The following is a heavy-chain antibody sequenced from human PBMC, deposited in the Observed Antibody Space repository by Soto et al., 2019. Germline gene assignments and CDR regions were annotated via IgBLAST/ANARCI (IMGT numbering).Heavy chain of an antibody. Sequence: PGESLKISCEASGYSFTSNWIGWVRQMPGKGPEWMGSIFPGDSETRYSPSFQGQVTMSVEKSNTSAFLHGRSLKASDTATYFCARQQGSSIPWFDPWGQGTLVTVSS. CDR2: IFPGDSET. J-gene: IGHJ5*02. V-gene: IGHV5-51*01. CDR1: GYSFTSNW. CDR3: ARQQGSSIPWFDP. D-gene: IGHD2-15*01.